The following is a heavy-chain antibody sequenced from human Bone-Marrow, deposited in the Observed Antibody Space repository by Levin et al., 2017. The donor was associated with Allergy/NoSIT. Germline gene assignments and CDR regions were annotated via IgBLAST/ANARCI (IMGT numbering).Heavy chain of an antibody. Sequence: GESLKISCAASGFTFDDYGMSWVRQAPGKGLEWVSGINWNGGSTGYADSVKGRFTISRDNAKNSLYLQMNSLRAEDTALYYCARREYSSGSVGAFDIWGQGTMVTVSS. CDR1: GFTFDDYG. D-gene: IGHD6-19*01. CDR2: INWNGGST. V-gene: IGHV3-20*04. CDR3: ARREYSSGSVGAFDI. J-gene: IGHJ3*02.